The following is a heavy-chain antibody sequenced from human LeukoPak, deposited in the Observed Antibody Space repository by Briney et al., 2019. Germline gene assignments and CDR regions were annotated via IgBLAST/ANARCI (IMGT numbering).Heavy chain of an antibody. J-gene: IGHJ3*02. CDR3: AREGGGAVGEAFDI. CDR1: GGTFSSYA. Sequence: ASVKVSCKASGGTFSSYAISWVRQAPGQGLEWMGGIIPIFGTANYAQKFQGRVTITTDESTSTAYMELSSLRSEDTAVYYCAREGGGAVGEAFDIWGQGTMVTVS. V-gene: IGHV1-69*05. D-gene: IGHD3-16*01. CDR2: IIPIFGTA.